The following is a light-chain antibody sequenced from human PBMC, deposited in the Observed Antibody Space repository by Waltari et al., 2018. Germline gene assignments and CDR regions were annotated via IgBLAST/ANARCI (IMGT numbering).Light chain of an antibody. V-gene: IGLV3-1*01. CDR1: KSGDKS. CDR2: QDT. Sequence: SFDLTQPPSASVSPGQTATITCSGDKSGDKSACWYHQKPVQSPVLVIDQDTKRPTAIPERFSGSKSGNTATLTISGTQAVDEADYYCQAWDSSTYVFGTGTKVTVL. J-gene: IGLJ1*01. CDR3: QAWDSSTYV.